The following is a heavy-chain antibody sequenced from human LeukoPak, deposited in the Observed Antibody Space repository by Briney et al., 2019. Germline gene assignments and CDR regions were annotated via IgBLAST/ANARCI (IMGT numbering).Heavy chain of an antibody. V-gene: IGHV4-4*09. CDR1: GGSISSYY. CDR3: ARRRGLYFDH. CDR2: IYTSGST. J-gene: IGHJ4*02. Sequence: SETLSLTCTVSGGSISSYYWSWIRQPPGKGLEWIGYIYTSGSTNYNPSLKSRVTISVDTSKNQFSLKLSSVTAADTAVYYCARRRGLYFDHWGQGTLVTVSS.